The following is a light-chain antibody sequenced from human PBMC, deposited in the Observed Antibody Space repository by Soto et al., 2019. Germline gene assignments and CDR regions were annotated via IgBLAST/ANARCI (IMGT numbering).Light chain of an antibody. V-gene: IGLV1-36*01. CDR3: AAWDDSLNGWV. J-gene: IGLJ3*02. CDR2: YDD. CDR1: NSNIGNNA. Sequence: QPVLTQPPSVSGAPRQRVTISCSGSNSNIGNNAVNWYQQLPGKAPKLLIYYDDLLPSGVSDRFSGSKSGTSASLAISGLQSEDEADYYCAAWDDSLNGWVFGGGTKVTVL.